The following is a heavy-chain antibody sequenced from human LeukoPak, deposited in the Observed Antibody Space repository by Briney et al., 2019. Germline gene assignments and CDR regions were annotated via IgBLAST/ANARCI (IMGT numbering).Heavy chain of an antibody. CDR3: ATGSGDIVVVPAAIRGPPNAFDI. CDR2: VDPEDGET. CDR1: GYTFTDYY. J-gene: IGHJ3*02. D-gene: IGHD2-2*01. V-gene: IGHV1-69-2*01. Sequence: ASVKISCKASGYTFTDYYMHWVQQAPGKGLEWMGRVDPEDGETIYAEKFQGRVTITADTSTDTAYMELSSLRSEDTAVYYCATGSGDIVVVPAAIRGPPNAFDIWGQGTMVTVSS.